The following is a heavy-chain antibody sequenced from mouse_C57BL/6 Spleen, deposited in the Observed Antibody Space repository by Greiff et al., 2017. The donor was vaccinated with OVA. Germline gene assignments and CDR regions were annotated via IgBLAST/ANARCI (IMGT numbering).Heavy chain of an antibody. J-gene: IGHJ4*01. CDR2: IYPGSGST. D-gene: IGHD2-4*01. CDR3: AWKEYYDYDGYAMDY. V-gene: IGHV1-55*01. CDR1: GYTFTSYW. Sequence: VQLQQPGAELVKPGASVKMSCKASGYTFTSYWITWVKQRPGQGLEWIGDIYPGSGSTNYNEKFKSKATLTVDKSSSTAYMQLSSLTSVDSAVYYCAWKEYYDYDGYAMDYWGQGTSVTVSS.